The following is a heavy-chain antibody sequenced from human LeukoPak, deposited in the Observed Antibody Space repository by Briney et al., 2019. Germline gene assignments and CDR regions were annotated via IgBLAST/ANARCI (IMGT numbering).Heavy chain of an antibody. V-gene: IGHV3-7*01. D-gene: IGHD5-12*01. Sequence: PGGSLRPSCAASGFTFSSYWMSWVRQAPGKGLEWVANTNQEGSEKYYVDSVKGRFTISKDNAKNSLYLQMNSLKAEDTAVYYCARDPKWLDYWGQGTLVTVSS. CDR3: ARDPKWLDY. CDR1: GFTFSSYW. CDR2: TNQEGSEK. J-gene: IGHJ4*02.